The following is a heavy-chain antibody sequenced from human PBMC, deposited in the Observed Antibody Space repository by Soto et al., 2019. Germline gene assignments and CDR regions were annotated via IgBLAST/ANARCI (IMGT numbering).Heavy chain of an antibody. D-gene: IGHD1-26*01. J-gene: IGHJ4*02. CDR1: GFTFSDHY. Sequence: EVQLVESGGGLVQPGGSLRLSCAASGFTFSDHYMDWVRQAPGKGLQWVGCTRNKADSYTTEYAASVKGRFTISRDDSKNSLYLQMNSLKTEDTAVYYCATGVVGAADYWGQGTLVTVSS. CDR3: ATGVVGAADY. CDR2: TRNKADSYTT. V-gene: IGHV3-72*01.